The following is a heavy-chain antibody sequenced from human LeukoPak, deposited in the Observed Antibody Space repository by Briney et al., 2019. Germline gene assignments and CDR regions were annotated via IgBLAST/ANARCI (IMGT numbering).Heavy chain of an antibody. CDR1: GGSITSSNYY. D-gene: IGHD3-10*01. CDR2: FYYSGST. Sequence: SETLSLTCTVSGGSITSSNYYWGWSRQPPGKGLEWIGSFYYSGSTNYNPSLKSRVTISVDTSKNQFSLELSSVTAADTAVYYCVYYYGSGSVEYWGQGTLVTVSS. V-gene: IGHV4-39*01. CDR3: VYYYGSGSVEY. J-gene: IGHJ4*02.